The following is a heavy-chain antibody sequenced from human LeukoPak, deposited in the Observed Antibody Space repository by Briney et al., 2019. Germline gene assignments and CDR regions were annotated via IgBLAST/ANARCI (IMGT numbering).Heavy chain of an antibody. J-gene: IGHJ4*02. CDR3: AKETGVRGAAVDY. CDR2: ISWNSGSI. Sequence: PGGSLRLSCAASGFTFDDYAMHWVRQAPGKGLERVSGISWNSGSIGYADSVKGRFTISRDNAKNSLYLQMNSLRAEDTALYYCAKETGVRGAAVDYWGQGTLVTASS. D-gene: IGHD3-10*01. CDR1: GFTFDDYA. V-gene: IGHV3-9*01.